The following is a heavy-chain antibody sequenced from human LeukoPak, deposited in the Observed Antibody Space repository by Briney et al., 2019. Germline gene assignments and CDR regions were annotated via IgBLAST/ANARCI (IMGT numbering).Heavy chain of an antibody. Sequence: PGKSLRLSCAASGFTFRNYGIHWVRQAPGKGLEWVAFISYDGSNENYADSVKGRFTISRDNSKNTLCLQMNSLRAEDTAVYYCARSDVADTAMVNFDYWGQGTLVTVSS. CDR2: ISYDGSNE. CDR3: ARSDVADTAMVNFDY. D-gene: IGHD5-18*01. CDR1: GFTFRNYG. V-gene: IGHV3-30*03. J-gene: IGHJ4*02.